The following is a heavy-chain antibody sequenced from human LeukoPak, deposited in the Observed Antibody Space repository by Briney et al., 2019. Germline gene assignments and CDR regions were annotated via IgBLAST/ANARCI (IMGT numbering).Heavy chain of an antibody. CDR1: GYSISSGYY. Sequence: SETLSLTCTVSGYSISSGYYWGWIRQPPGKGLEWIGSIYHSGSTYYNPSLKSRVTISVDTSKNQFSLKLSSVTAADTAVYYCARIRITMIVMDCWGQGTLVTVSS. CDR3: ARIRITMIVMDC. D-gene: IGHD3-22*01. CDR2: IYHSGST. V-gene: IGHV4-38-2*02. J-gene: IGHJ4*02.